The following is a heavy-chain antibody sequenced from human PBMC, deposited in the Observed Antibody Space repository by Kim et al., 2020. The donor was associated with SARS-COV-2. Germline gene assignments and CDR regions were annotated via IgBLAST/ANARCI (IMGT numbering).Heavy chain of an antibody. Sequence: SETLSLTCSVSGGSIRSGGKFWTWIRQHPANGLEWIGYISYSGNPHYSPSLRSRISISLQTSENQFSLELTSVTAADTAVYYCARGQPLDYWGQGILVTVSS. V-gene: IGHV4-31*03. CDR3: ARGQPLDY. CDR1: GGSIRSGGKF. D-gene: IGHD2-2*01. J-gene: IGHJ4*02. CDR2: ISYSGNP.